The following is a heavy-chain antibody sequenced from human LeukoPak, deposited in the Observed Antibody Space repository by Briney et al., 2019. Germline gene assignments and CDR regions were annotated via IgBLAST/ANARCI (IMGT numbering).Heavy chain of an antibody. Sequence: KLQGRVTMTTDTSTSTAYMELRSLRSDDTAVYYCARDGWMVVAGTFYFDYWGQGTLVTVSS. V-gene: IGHV1-18*01. CDR3: ARDGWMVVAGTFYFDY. D-gene: IGHD6-19*01. J-gene: IGHJ4*02.